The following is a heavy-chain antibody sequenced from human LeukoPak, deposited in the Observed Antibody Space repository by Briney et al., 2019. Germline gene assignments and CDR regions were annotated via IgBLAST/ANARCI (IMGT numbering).Heavy chain of an antibody. CDR1: GGTFSSYA. CDR2: SIPIFGIA. V-gene: IGHV1-69*04. CDR3: ARYYYDSSGFSQTFFDY. J-gene: IGHJ4*02. Sequence: ASVKVSCKASGGTFSSYAISWVRQAPGQGLEWMGRSIPIFGIANYAQKFQGRVTITADKSTNTAYMEVSSLRSEDTAVDYCARYYYDSSGFSQTFFDYWGQGTLVTVSS. D-gene: IGHD3-22*01.